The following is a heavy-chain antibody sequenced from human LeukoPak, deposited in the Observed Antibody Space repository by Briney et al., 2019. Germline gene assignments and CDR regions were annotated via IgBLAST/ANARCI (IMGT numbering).Heavy chain of an antibody. CDR1: GGSISSYY. Sequence: PSETLSLTCTVSGGSISSYYWSWIRQPPGKGLEWIGYIYYSGSTNYNPSLKSRVTISVDTSKNQFSLKLSSVTATDTAVYYCARGNRIAAAAPSGGLAYWFDPWGQGTLVTVSS. CDR2: IYYSGST. CDR3: ARGNRIAAAAPSGGLAYWFDP. D-gene: IGHD6-13*01. J-gene: IGHJ5*02. V-gene: IGHV4-59*01.